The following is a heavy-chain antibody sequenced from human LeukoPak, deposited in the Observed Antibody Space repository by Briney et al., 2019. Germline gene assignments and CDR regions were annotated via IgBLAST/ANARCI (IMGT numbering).Heavy chain of an antibody. CDR1: GGTFSSYA. D-gene: IGHD4-23*01. CDR3: ARHGGNQSLDY. V-gene: IGHV1-69*04. CDR2: IIPIFVIA. J-gene: IGHJ4*02. Sequence: SVKVSCKASGGTFSSYAISWVRQAPGQGLEWMGRIIPIFVIANYAQKFQGRVTITADKSTSTAYMELSSLRSEDTAVYYCARHGGNQSLDYWGQGTLVTVSS.